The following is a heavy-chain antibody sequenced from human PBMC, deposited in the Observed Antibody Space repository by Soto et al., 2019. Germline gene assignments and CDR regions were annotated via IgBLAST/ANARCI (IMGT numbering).Heavy chain of an antibody. Sequence: VSVEVACKASGYTLTRSGISWVRQAPGQGLEWLGWINPDNGNTNYAQHLQGRVSLTTDTSTSTAYMDLRSLRSDDTAVYYCARDQVITTFGLYSMYYYGMDVWGQGTTVTVSS. J-gene: IGHJ6*02. D-gene: IGHD3-3*01. CDR2: INPDNGNT. CDR1: GYTLTRSG. CDR3: ARDQVITTFGLYSMYYYGMDV. V-gene: IGHV1-18*01.